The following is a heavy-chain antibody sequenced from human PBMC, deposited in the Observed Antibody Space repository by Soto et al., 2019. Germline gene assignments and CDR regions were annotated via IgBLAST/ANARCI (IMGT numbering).Heavy chain of an antibody. CDR1: GFTFSSYS. CDR3: ARRTLNWNHYMDV. Sequence: PGVSLRLSCAASGFTFSSYSMNWVRQAPGEGLERVSYISSSSSTIYYADSVKGRFTISSDNATNSLYLQMNSLRAEGTAVYYCARRTLNWNHYMDVWGKGTTVTVTS. D-gene: IGHD1-20*01. CDR2: ISSSSSTI. V-gene: IGHV3-48*01. J-gene: IGHJ6*03.